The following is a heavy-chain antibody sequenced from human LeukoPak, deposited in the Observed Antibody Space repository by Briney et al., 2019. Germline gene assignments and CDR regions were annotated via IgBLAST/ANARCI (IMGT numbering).Heavy chain of an antibody. J-gene: IGHJ4*02. V-gene: IGHV3-48*04. D-gene: IGHD5-24*01. CDR3: AREDRRDGYKQEFDY. CDR2: IVFRSSII. Sequence: GGSLRLSCAASGFTFRSYSMNWVPQAPGKVLECLSYIVFRSSIIFYADSVRCRFTISRDNAKKSRYLQMNRLRAEETAVYYCAREDRRDGYKQEFDYWGQGTLVTVSS. CDR1: GFTFRSYS.